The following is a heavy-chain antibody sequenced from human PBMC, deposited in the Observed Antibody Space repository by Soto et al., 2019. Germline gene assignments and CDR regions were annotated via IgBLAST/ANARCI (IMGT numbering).Heavy chain of an antibody. CDR3: ARERNTMYSGYDIYYGLDV. CDR1: GYTLTDYY. J-gene: IGHJ6*02. D-gene: IGHD5-12*01. CDR2: INPNSGST. Sequence: ASVKVSCKASGYTLTDYYIHWVRQAPGQGLEWMGWINPNSGSTDYVQKFQGRVTMTRDTSISTVYMDLSRLRFDDTAVYHCARERNTMYSGYDIYYGLDVWGQGTTVTVSS. V-gene: IGHV1-2*02.